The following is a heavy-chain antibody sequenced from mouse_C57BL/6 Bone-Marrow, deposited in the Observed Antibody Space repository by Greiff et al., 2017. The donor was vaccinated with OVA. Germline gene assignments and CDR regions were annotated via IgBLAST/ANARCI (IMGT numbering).Heavy chain of an antibody. CDR1: GYTFTDYY. Sequence: EVQLQQSGPVLVKPGASVKMSCKASGYTFTDYYMNWVKQSHGKSLEWIGVINPYNGGTSYNPKFKGKATLTVDKSSSTAYMELNSLTSEDSAVYYCARDGNDWYFDVWGTGTTVTVSS. CDR2: INPYNGGT. D-gene: IGHD2-1*01. CDR3: ARDGNDWYFDV. V-gene: IGHV1-19*01. J-gene: IGHJ1*03.